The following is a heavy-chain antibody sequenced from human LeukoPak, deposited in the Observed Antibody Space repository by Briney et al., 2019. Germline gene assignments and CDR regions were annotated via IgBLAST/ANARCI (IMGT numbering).Heavy chain of an antibody. V-gene: IGHV3-7*01. D-gene: IGHD1-26*01. CDR2: IKQDGSEK. CDR1: GFTFGTYW. CDR3: ASPMGATPWDAFDI. Sequence: PGGSLRLSCAASGFTFGTYWMNWVRQAPGKGLEWVANIKQDGSEKYYVDSVKGRFTISRDNAKNSLYLQMNSLRAEDTAMYYCASPMGATPWDAFDIWGQGTRVTVSP. J-gene: IGHJ3*02.